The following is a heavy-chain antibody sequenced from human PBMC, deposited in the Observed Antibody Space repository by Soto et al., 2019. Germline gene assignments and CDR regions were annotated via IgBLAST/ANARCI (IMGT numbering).Heavy chain of an antibody. CDR2: IIPLFGTA. CDR3: ARGGNIFGVVITWSSSKYGMDV. Sequence: QVQLVQSGAEVKKPGSSVKVSCKASGGTFSSYAIRWVRQAPGQGLEWMGGIIPLFGTANYAQKFQGRVTITANESTSTAYMELSSLRSEDTAVYYCARGGNIFGVVITWSSSKYGMDVWGQGTTVTVSS. V-gene: IGHV1-69*12. CDR1: GGTFSSYA. J-gene: IGHJ6*02. D-gene: IGHD3-3*01.